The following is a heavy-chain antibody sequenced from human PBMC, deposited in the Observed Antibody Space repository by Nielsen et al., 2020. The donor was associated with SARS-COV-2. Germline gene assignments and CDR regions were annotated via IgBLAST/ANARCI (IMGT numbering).Heavy chain of an antibody. V-gene: IGHV5-10-1*01. CDR1: GYSFTSYW. CDR2: IDPSDSYT. J-gene: IGHJ6*03. CDR3: ARSYSSSSYYYYYYMDV. Sequence: GGSLRLSCKGSGYSFTSYWISWVRQMPGKGLEWMGRIDPSDSYTNYSPSFQGHVTISADKSISTAYLQWSSLKASDTAMYYCARSYSSSSYYYYYYMDVWGKGTTVTVSS. D-gene: IGHD6-6*01.